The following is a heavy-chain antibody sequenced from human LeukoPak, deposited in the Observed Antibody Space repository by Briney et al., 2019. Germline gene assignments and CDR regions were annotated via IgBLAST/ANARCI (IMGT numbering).Heavy chain of an antibody. CDR3: ARDSDHMVRGVNGAFDV. J-gene: IGHJ3*01. Sequence: GGSLRLSCEASGFSFSNYWMHWVRQPPGKGLVWVSRIYSHGGDTAYADSVKGRFTISRANAQNTLYLQVNSLRAEDTGVYFCARDSDHMVRGVNGAFDVWGRGTVVIVSS. V-gene: IGHV3-74*01. D-gene: IGHD3-10*01. CDR2: IYSHGGDT. CDR1: GFSFSNYW.